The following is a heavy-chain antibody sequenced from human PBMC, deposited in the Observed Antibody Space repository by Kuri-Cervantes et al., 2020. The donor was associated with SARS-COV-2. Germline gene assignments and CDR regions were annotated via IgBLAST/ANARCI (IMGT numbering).Heavy chain of an antibody. CDR1: GGSISSSSYY. J-gene: IGHJ3*02. Sequence: GSLRLSCTVSGGSISSSSYYWGWIRQPPGKGLEWIGSIYHSGSTYYNPSLKSRVTISVDTSKNQFSLKLSSVTAADTAVYYCARTRMVNTAMAYSGAFDIWGQGTMVTVSS. CDR3: ARTRMVNTAMAYSGAFDI. D-gene: IGHD5-18*01. CDR2: IYHSGST. V-gene: IGHV4-39*07.